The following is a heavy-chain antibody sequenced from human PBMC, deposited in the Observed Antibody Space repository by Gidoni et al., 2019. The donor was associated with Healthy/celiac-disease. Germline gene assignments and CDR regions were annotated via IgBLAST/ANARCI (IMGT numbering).Heavy chain of an antibody. V-gene: IGHV4-34*01. Sequence: QVQLQQWGAGLLKPSETLSLTCAVYGGSFSGYYWSWIRQPPGKGLEWIGEINHSGSTNYNPSIKSRVTISVDTSKNQFSLKLSSVTAADTAVYYCAKGKRGYGSGSYPNWFDPWGQGTLVTVSS. CDR2: INHSGST. J-gene: IGHJ5*02. D-gene: IGHD3-10*01. CDR3: AKGKRGYGSGSYPNWFDP. CDR1: GGSFSGYY.